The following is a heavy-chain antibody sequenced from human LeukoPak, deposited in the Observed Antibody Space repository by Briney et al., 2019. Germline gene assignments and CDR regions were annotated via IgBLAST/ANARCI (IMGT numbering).Heavy chain of an antibody. V-gene: IGHV1-2*02. Sequence: ASVKASCKASGYTFTSYYMHWVRQAPGQGLEWMGWINPKSGGANYAQKFQGRVTMTWDTSISTAYMELSRLRSDDTAVYYCAREYILTAYYGDYWGQGTLVTVSS. J-gene: IGHJ4*02. D-gene: IGHD3-9*01. CDR1: GYTFTSYY. CDR3: AREYILTAYYGDY. CDR2: INPKSGGA.